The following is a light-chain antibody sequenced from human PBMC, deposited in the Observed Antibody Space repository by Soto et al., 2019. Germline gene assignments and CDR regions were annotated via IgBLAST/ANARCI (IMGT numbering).Light chain of an antibody. Sequence: SYELTQPPSVSVSPGQTASITCSGDKLGDKYACWYQQKPGQSPVLVIYQDSKRPSGIPERFSGSNSGNTATLAISGTQPMDEADYYCQAWDSSIVVVGGGTKVTVL. J-gene: IGLJ2*01. CDR3: QAWDSSIVV. V-gene: IGLV3-1*01. CDR1: KLGDKY. CDR2: QDS.